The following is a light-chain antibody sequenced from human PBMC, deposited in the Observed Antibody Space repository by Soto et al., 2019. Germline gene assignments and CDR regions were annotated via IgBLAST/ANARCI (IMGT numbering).Light chain of an antibody. CDR2: DVS. V-gene: IGKV3-11*01. Sequence: EIVLTQSPATLSLSPGERATLSCRASQRVSSFLAWYQQKPGQAPRLLIYDVSNRATGIPPRFSGSGSGTDFTLTISSLEPEDFAVYYCQQRINWPLTFGQGTRLDTK. CDR3: QQRINWPLT. CDR1: QRVSSF. J-gene: IGKJ5*01.